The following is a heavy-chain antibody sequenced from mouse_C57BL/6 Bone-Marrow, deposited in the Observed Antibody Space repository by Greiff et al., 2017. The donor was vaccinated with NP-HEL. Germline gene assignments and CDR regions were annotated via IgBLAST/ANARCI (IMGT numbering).Heavy chain of an antibody. V-gene: IGHV5-4*01. Sequence: DVHLVESGGGLVKPGGSLKLSCAASGFTFSSYAMSWVRQTPEKRLEWVATISDGGSYTYYPDNVKGRFTISRDNAKNNLYLQMSHLKSEDTAMYYCARERRSYSKRGFAYWGQGTLVTVSA. J-gene: IGHJ3*01. CDR3: ARERRSYSKRGFAY. CDR1: GFTFSSYA. D-gene: IGHD2-5*01. CDR2: ISDGGSYT.